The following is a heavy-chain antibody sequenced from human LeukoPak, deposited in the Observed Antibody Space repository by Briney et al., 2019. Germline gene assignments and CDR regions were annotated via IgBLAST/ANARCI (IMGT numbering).Heavy chain of an antibody. Sequence: GGSLRLSCAASGFTFSSYAMSWVRQAPGKRLEWVSASSGSGGSTYYAGSVKGRFTISRDNSKNTLYLQMNSLRAEDTAVYYCAKGLRFLEWLLLPLTPFDYWGQGTLVTVSS. D-gene: IGHD3-3*01. V-gene: IGHV3-23*01. CDR3: AKGLRFLEWLLLPLTPFDY. J-gene: IGHJ4*02. CDR2: SSGSGGST. CDR1: GFTFSSYA.